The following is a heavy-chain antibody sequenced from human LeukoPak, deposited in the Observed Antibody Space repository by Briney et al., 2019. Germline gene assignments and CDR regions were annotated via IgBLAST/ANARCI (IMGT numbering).Heavy chain of an antibody. D-gene: IGHD3-9*01. CDR2: IRSKAYGGTT. J-gene: IGHJ4*02. CDR1: GFTFGDYA. CDR3: TRTENDILTGEGNHFDY. V-gene: IGHV3-49*04. Sequence: GGSLRLSCTASGFTFGDYAMSWVRQAPGKGLEWVGFIRSKAYGGTTEYAASVKGRFTISRDDSKSIAYLQMNSLKTEDTAVYYCTRTENDILTGEGNHFDYWGQGTLVTVSS.